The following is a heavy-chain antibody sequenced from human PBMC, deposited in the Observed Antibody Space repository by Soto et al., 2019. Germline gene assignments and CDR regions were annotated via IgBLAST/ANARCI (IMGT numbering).Heavy chain of an antibody. D-gene: IGHD2-2*01. CDR3: ARLCCSSSSCLTPSWFDP. J-gene: IGHJ5*02. CDR1: GGSISSNNW. V-gene: IGHV4-4*02. Sequence: SETLSLTCAVSGGSISSNNWWSWVRQAPGPGLEWIGDIFHSGSTNYNPSLKSRVTISVDKSKNQFSLKLSSVTAADTAMYYCARLCCSSSSCLTPSWFDPWGQGTLVTVSS. CDR2: IFHSGST.